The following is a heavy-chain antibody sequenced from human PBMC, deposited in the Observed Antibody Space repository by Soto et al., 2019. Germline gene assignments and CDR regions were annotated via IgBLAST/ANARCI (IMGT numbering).Heavy chain of an antibody. CDR2: ISSSSSYI. Sequence: PGGSLRLSCAASGFTFSSYSMNWVRQAPGKELEWVSSISSSSSYIYYADSVKGRFTISRDNAKNSLYLQMNSLRAEDTAVYYCAYPSWQQLDYYYYYYMDVWGKGTTVTVSS. CDR3: AYPSWQQLDYYYYYYMDV. D-gene: IGHD6-13*01. CDR1: GFTFSSYS. J-gene: IGHJ6*03. V-gene: IGHV3-21*01.